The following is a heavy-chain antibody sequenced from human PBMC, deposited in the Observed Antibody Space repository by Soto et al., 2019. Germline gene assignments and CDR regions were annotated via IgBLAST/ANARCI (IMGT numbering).Heavy chain of an antibody. V-gene: IGHV4-4*02. CDR2: IYHSGSI. CDR1: GGSISSSNW. D-gene: IGHD5-18*01. CDR3: ARAWPSVDSYGSGVMDV. Sequence: QVQLQESGPGLVKPSGTLSVTCAVSGGSISSSNWWNWVRQPPGKGLEWIGEIYHSGSINYNPSLRSRVTISLDKSKNQFSLRVKSVTAADTAEYYCARAWPSVDSYGSGVMDVWGQGTTVTVSS. J-gene: IGHJ6*02.